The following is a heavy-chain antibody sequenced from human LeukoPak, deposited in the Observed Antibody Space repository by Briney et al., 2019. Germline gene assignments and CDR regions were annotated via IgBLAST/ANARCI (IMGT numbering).Heavy chain of an antibody. V-gene: IGHV4-59*02. CDR1: GGSVSGYY. CDR3: VRANYFDF. J-gene: IGHJ4*02. CDR2: IYYSASP. Sequence: PSETLSLTCAVSGGSVSGYYWTWMRHPPGKGLEWIGDIYYSASPNYNPTLESRVTISIDPSTIRFYLKLNSVTAADTAVYFCVRANYFDFWGQGTLVTVSS.